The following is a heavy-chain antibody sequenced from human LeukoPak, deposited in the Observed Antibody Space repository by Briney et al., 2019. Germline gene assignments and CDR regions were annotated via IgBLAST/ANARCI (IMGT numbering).Heavy chain of an antibody. CDR1: GYTFTSYD. J-gene: IGHJ6*02. D-gene: IGHD4-11*01. V-gene: IGHV1-8*01. CDR3: ARPYTYGMDV. CDR2: MNPNSGNT. Sequence: VASAKVSCKASGYTFTSYDIHWVRQATGQGLEWMGWMNPNSGNTGYAQKFQGRVTMTRNTSISTAYMELSSLRSEDTAVYYCARPYTYGMDVWGQGTTVTVSS.